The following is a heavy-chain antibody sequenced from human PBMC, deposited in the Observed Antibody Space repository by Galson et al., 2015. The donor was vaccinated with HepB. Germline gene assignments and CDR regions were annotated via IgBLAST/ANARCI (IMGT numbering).Heavy chain of an antibody. CDR1: GFTFSSYS. V-gene: IGHV3-48*04. D-gene: IGHD2-2*01. CDR3: ARAEDIVVVPAATLFDY. Sequence: SLRLSCAASGFTFSSYSMNWVRQAPGKGLEWVSYISSSSTIYYADSVKGRFTISRDNAKNSLYLQMNSLRAEDTAVYYCARAEDIVVVPAATLFDYWGQGTLVTVSS. J-gene: IGHJ4*02. CDR2: ISSSSTI.